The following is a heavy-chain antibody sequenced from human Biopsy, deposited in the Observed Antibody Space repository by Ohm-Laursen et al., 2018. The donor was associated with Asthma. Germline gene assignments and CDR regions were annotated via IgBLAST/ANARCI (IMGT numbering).Heavy chain of an antibody. CDR2: ISSSSSPI. J-gene: IGHJ4*02. Sequence: SLRLSCAASGITLSSFSMNWVRQAPGRGLEWVSYISSSSSPIYYADSVKGRFTISRDNAKNSLFLQMNSLRAEDTAVYYCARLIPGNSDYWGQGTLVIVSS. CDR3: ARLIPGNSDY. V-gene: IGHV3-48*01. D-gene: IGHD2-21*01. CDR1: GITLSSFS.